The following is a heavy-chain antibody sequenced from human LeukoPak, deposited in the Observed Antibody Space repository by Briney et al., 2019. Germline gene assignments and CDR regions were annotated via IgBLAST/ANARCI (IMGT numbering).Heavy chain of an antibody. CDR3: ARANADFWSGYHYYFDY. V-gene: IGHV4-38-2*02. J-gene: IGHJ4*02. CDR2: IYHSGNT. Sequence: PSETLSLTCTVSGYSISSGYYWGWIRQPPGKGLEWIGSIYHSGNTYYNPSLKSRVTISVDTSKNQFSLKLSSVTAADTAVYYCARANADFWSGYHYYFDYWGQGTLVTVSS. CDR1: GYSISSGYY. D-gene: IGHD3-3*01.